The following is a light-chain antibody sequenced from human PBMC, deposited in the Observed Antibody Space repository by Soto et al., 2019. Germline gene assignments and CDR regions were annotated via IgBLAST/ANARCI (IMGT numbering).Light chain of an antibody. J-gene: IGKJ2*01. V-gene: IGKV1-5*03. CDR2: KAS. CDR1: QSISSW. CDR3: QQYNSYLST. Sequence: DIQMTQSPSTLSASAGDRVTITCRASQSISSWLAWYQQKPGKAPKLLIYKASSLESGVPSRFSGSGAGTEFTRTISRLPPDDFATYYCQQYNSYLSTFGQGTKLEIK.